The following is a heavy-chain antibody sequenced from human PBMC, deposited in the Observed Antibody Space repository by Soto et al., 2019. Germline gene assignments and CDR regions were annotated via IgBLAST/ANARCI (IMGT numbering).Heavy chain of an antibody. CDR2: IGGSGGST. D-gene: IGHD2-8*01. J-gene: IGHJ4*02. Sequence: GGSLRLSCVASGFTFNSYAMSWVRQAPGKGLEWVSAIGGSGGSTYYADSVRGRFTISRDNSKNMVYLQMNSLRAEDTAVYYCARVMRDSYFDYWGQRTLVTVSS. CDR3: ARVMRDSYFDY. V-gene: IGHV3-23*01. CDR1: GFTFNSYA.